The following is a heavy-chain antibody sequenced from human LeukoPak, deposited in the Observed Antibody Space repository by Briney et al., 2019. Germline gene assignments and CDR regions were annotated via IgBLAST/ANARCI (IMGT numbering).Heavy chain of an antibody. Sequence: GGSLRLSCEASGFGFRTFDMSWVRQAPGKGLEWVSVIIGRDDSTYYADSVKGRFTISRDNSKNTLYLQMNSLRAEDTAVYYCARVGGDSSSWYEFYSPYYYYGMDVWGQGTTVTVSS. CDR1: GFGFRTFD. J-gene: IGHJ6*02. D-gene: IGHD6-13*01. CDR2: IIGRDDST. V-gene: IGHV3-23*01. CDR3: ARVGGDSSSWYEFYSPYYYYGMDV.